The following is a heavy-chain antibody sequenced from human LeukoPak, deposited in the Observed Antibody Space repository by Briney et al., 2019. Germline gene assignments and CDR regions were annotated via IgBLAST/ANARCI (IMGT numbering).Heavy chain of an antibody. D-gene: IGHD3-3*01. V-gene: IGHV4-59*01. Sequence: SETLSLTCTVSGGSISSYYWSWIRQPPGKGMEWIGYIYYSGSTNYNPSLKSRVTISVDTSKNQFSLKLSSVTAADTAVYYCARAGGYDFWSGYDWGQGTLVTVSS. CDR3: ARAGGYDFWSGYD. CDR1: GGSISSYY. CDR2: IYYSGST. J-gene: IGHJ4*02.